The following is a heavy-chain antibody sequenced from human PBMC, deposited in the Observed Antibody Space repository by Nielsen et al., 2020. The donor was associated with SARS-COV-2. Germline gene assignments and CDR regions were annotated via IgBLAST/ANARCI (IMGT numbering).Heavy chain of an antibody. CDR3: AKVLGQVVRGVTTDPYHYYYYGMDV. V-gene: IGHV3-23*01. Sequence: WLRQPPGKGLEWVSAISGSGGSTYYADSVKGRFTISRDNSKNTLYLQMNSLRAEDTAVYYCAKVLGQVVRGVTTDPYHYYYYGMDVWGQGTTVTVSS. J-gene: IGHJ6*02. CDR2: ISGSGGST. D-gene: IGHD3-10*01.